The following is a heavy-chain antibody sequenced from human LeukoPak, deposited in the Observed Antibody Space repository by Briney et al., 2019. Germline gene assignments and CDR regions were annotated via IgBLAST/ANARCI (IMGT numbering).Heavy chain of an antibody. D-gene: IGHD3-10*01. CDR3: ARESGTSGYYGSGSYRY. V-gene: IGHV1-69*13. Sequence: SVKVSCKASGGTFSSYAISWVRQAPGQGLEWMGGIIPIFGTANYAQKLQGRVTITADESTSTAYMELSSLRSEDTAVYYCARESGTSGYYGSGSYRYWGQGTLVAVSS. J-gene: IGHJ4*02. CDR2: IIPIFGTA. CDR1: GGTFSSYA.